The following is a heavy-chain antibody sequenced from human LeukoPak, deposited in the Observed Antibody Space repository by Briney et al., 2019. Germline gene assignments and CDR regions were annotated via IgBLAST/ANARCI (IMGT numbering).Heavy chain of an antibody. V-gene: IGHV3-30-3*01. J-gene: IGHJ6*02. CDR2: ISYDGSNK. CDR3: ARAEPRRYGMDV. CDR1: GFTLSSYA. Sequence: QPGGSLRLSCAASGFTLSSYAMHWVRQAPGKGLEWVAVISYDGSNKYYADSVKGRFTISRDNSKNTLYLQMNSLRAEDTAVYYCARAEPRRYGMDVWGQGTTVTVSS. D-gene: IGHD1-26*01.